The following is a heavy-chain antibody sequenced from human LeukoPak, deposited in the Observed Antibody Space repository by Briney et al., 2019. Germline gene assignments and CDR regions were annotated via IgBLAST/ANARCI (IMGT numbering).Heavy chain of an antibody. CDR2: IIPIFGTA. Sequence: SVKVSCKASGGTFSSYAISWVRQAPGQGLEWMGGIIPIFGTANYAQKFQGRVTITTDESTSTAYMELRSLRSEDTAVYYCARSAAAMVMDYYYYYMGVWGKGTTVTVPS. CDR3: ARSAAAMVMDYYYYYMGV. CDR1: GGTFSSYA. D-gene: IGHD2-2*01. V-gene: IGHV1-69*05. J-gene: IGHJ6*03.